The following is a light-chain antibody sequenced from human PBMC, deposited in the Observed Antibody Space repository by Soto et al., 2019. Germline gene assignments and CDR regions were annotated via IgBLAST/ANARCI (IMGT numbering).Light chain of an antibody. J-gene: IGKJ4*01. CDR3: PKYDNWPLT. CDR1: QSVSSN. V-gene: IGKV3-15*01. Sequence: EKVMTQSPATLSVSPGERANLSCRASQSVSSNLAWYQQKPGQAPRLLIYGASTRATGIPARFSGSGSGTEFTLTISSVQYEDFEVYYCPKYDNWPLTFGGGTKVEIK. CDR2: GAS.